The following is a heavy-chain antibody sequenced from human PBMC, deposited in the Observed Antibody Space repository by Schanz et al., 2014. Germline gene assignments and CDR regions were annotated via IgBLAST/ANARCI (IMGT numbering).Heavy chain of an antibody. V-gene: IGHV3-23*04. Sequence: EVQLVESGGGLAQPGGSLRLSCAASGFSFSTYAMNWVRQAPGKGLEWVSLISGRGDSTHYADSVKGRFTISRDNSRKTLSLQMNSLRAEDTAVYYCERFQSPHQPFDYWGRGTLVTVSS. D-gene: IGHD2-2*01. CDR2: ISGRGDST. J-gene: IGHJ4*02. CDR1: GFSFSTYA. CDR3: ERFQSPHQPFDY.